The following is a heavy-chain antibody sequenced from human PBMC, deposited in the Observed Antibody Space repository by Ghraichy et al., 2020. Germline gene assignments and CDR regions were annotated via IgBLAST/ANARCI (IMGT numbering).Heavy chain of an antibody. Sequence: GESLNISCAASGFTFSSYSMNWVRQAPGKGLEWVSSISSSSSYIYYADSVKGRFTISRDNAKNSLYLQMNSLRAEDTAVYYCARDGSRGGMDVWGQGTTVTVSS. D-gene: IGHD1-1*01. CDR2: ISSSSSYI. J-gene: IGHJ6*02. V-gene: IGHV3-21*01. CDR3: ARDGSRGGMDV. CDR1: GFTFSSYS.